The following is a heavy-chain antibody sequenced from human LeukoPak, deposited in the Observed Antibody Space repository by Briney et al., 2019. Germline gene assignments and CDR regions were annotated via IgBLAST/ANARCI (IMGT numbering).Heavy chain of an antibody. V-gene: IGHV3-9*01. CDR2: ISWNSGSI. D-gene: IGHD6-13*01. CDR3: AKDMSEIAAAGHYYYYGMDV. J-gene: IGHJ6*02. CDR1: GFTFDDYA. Sequence: GGSLRLSCAASGFTFDDYAMHWVRQAPGKGLEWVSGISWNSGSIGYADSVKGRFTISRDNAKNSLYLQMNSLRAEDTALYYCAKDMSEIAAAGHYYYYGMDVWGQGTTVTVSS.